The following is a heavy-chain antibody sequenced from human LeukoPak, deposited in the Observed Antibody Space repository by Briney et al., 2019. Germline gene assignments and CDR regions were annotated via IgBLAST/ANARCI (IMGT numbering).Heavy chain of an antibody. V-gene: IGHV5-51*01. Sequence: GESLKISCKGSGYRFSIYWIAWVRQMPGKGLEWLGIIYPGDSDTRYSPSFQGQVTISADKSISTAYLQWSSLKASDTAMYYCARHIRSGWYYFDYWGQGTLVTVSS. J-gene: IGHJ4*02. CDR2: IYPGDSDT. D-gene: IGHD6-19*01. CDR1: GYRFSIYW. CDR3: ARHIRSGWYYFDY.